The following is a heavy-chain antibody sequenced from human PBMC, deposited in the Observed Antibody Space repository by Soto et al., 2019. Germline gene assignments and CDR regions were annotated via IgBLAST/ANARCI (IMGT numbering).Heavy chain of an antibody. V-gene: IGHV4-34*01. Sequence: ETLSLTCAVYGGSFSGYYWSWIRQPPGKGLEWIGEINHSGSTNYNPSLKSRVTISVDTSKNQFSLKLSSVTAADTAVYYCARALKAVAGKKTYYFDYWGQGTLVTVSS. CDR1: GGSFSGYY. J-gene: IGHJ4*02. CDR2: INHSGST. D-gene: IGHD6-19*01. CDR3: ARALKAVAGKKTYYFDY.